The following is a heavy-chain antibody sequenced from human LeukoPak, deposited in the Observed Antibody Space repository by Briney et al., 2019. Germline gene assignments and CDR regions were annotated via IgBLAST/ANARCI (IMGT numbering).Heavy chain of an antibody. J-gene: IGHJ4*02. Sequence: GGSLRLPCAASGFTFSSYAMSWVRQAPGKGLEWVSAISGSGGSTYYADSVKGRFAISRDNSKNTLYLQMNSLRAEDTAVYYCAKDASATHSEYFDYWGQGTLVTVSS. V-gene: IGHV3-23*01. CDR1: GFTFSSYA. D-gene: IGHD1-26*01. CDR3: AKDASATHSEYFDY. CDR2: ISGSGGST.